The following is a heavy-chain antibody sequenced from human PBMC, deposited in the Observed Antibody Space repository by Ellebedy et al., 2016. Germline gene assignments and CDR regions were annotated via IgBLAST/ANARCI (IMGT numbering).Heavy chain of an antibody. CDR2: IYYSGST. J-gene: IGHJ6*02. CDR3: ASSVQTYYYGLVYYYYGMDV. Sequence: SETLSLTXTVSGGSISSGGYYWSWIRQHPGKGLEWIGYIYYSGSTYYNPSLKSRVTISIDTSKNQFSLKLSSVTAADTAVYYCASSVQTYYYGLVYYYYGMDVWGQGTTVTVSS. V-gene: IGHV4-31*03. CDR1: GGSISSGGYY. D-gene: IGHD3-10*01.